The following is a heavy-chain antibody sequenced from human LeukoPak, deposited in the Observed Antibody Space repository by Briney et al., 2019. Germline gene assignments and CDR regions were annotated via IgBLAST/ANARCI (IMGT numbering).Heavy chain of an antibody. J-gene: IGHJ4*02. CDR3: AKDPLNTLMVSPTFDY. CDR1: GLPFSSYA. V-gene: IGHV3-23*01. D-gene: IGHD5-18*01. Sequence: PGGSLRLSCVVSGLPFSSYAMSWVRQAPGKGLEWVSGISGSGDDTYYAASVKGRFIVSRDTSKSTLYLQMNSLRAEDTAVYYCAKDPLNTLMVSPTFDYWGQGTLVTVSS. CDR2: ISGSGDDT.